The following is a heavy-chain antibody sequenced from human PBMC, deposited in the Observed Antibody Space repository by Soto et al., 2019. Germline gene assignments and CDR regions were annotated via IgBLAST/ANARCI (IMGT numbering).Heavy chain of an antibody. V-gene: IGHV3-23*01. J-gene: IGHJ4*02. D-gene: IGHD3-3*01. CDR3: AKDLITIFGVVPYYFDY. Sequence: GGSLRLSCAASGFTFSSYAMSWVRQAPGKGLEWVSAIIGSGGSTYYADSVKGRFTISRDNSKNTLYLQMNSLRAEDTAVYYCAKDLITIFGVVPYYFDYWGQGTLVNVSS. CDR2: IIGSGGST. CDR1: GFTFSSYA.